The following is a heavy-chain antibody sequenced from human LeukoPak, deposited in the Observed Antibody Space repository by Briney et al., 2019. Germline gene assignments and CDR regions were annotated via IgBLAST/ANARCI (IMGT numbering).Heavy chain of an antibody. Sequence: SETLSLTCTGSGGSISSYYWSWIRQPPGKGLEWIGHIYYSGSTNYNPSLKSRVTISVDTSKNQFSLKLSSVTAADTAVYYCARTSSSRYLQFDYWGQGTLVTVSS. CDR2: IYYSGST. CDR1: GGSISSYY. CDR3: ARTSSSRYLQFDY. D-gene: IGHD6-13*01. J-gene: IGHJ4*02. V-gene: IGHV4-59*08.